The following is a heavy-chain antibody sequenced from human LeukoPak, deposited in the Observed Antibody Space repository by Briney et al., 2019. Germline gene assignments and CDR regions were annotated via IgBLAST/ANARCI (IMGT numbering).Heavy chain of an antibody. CDR3: ARQGNYYGAGSSHFDY. V-gene: IGHV5-51*01. J-gene: IGHJ4*02. CDR1: GYSFTSYW. Sequence: GESLKISCKGSGYSFTSYWIGWVRQMPGKGLEWMGIIYPGDSDTRYSPPFQGQVTISADKSISTAYLQWTSLKAADTAMYYCARQGNYYGAGSSHFDYWGQGTLVSVSS. CDR2: IYPGDSDT. D-gene: IGHD3-10*01.